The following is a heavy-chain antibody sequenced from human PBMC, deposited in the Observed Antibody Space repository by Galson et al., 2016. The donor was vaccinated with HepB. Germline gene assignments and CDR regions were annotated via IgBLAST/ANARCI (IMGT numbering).Heavy chain of an antibody. CDR2: ISNDGNKK. Sequence: SLRLSCAASGFTFSDYGVHWVRQAPGKGLEWVTFISNDGNKKYYADSVQGRFSISRDNSMSTLYLQMNRLRGEDTAMYYCARDGGLWFEHYFYGMDVWGQGTTVTVSS. CDR3: ARDGGLWFEHYFYGMDV. CDR1: GFTFSDYG. V-gene: IGHV3-30*01. J-gene: IGHJ6*02. D-gene: IGHD3-10*01.